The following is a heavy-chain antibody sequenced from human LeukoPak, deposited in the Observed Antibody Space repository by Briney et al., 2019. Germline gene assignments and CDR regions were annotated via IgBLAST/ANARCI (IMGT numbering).Heavy chain of an antibody. V-gene: IGHV4-39*07. J-gene: IGHJ3*02. CDR1: GGSIGRGSYY. CDR2: IYYSGST. D-gene: IGHD1-26*01. Sequence: PSETLSLTCSVSGGSIGRGSYYWGWIRQSPGKGLEWIGSIYYSGSTNYNPSLKSRVTISVDTSKNQFSLKLSSVTAADTAFYYCARYIVSYPHDAFDIWGQGTMVTVSS. CDR3: ARYIVSYPHDAFDI.